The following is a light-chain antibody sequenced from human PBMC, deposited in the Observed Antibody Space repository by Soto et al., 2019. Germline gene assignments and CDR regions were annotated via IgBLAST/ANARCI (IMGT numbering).Light chain of an antibody. Sequence: EIVLTQSPGTLSLSPGERATLSCRASQSVDSRYLAWYQQKPGQAPRLLIYGSSSRATGISDRFSGSGSGTDFTLTISRLEPEDFAVYFCQQYVSSPLTFGGGTKVDIK. J-gene: IGKJ4*01. CDR1: QSVDSRY. V-gene: IGKV3-20*01. CDR2: GSS. CDR3: QQYVSSPLT.